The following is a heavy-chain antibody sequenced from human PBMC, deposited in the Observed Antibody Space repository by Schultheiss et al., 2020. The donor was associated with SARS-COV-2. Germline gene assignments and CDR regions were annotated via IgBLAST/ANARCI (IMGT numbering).Heavy chain of an antibody. CDR1: GFTFSKAW. CDR3: ARDGGDIVVVVAATVTGDAFDI. CDR2: ISYDGSNK. V-gene: IGHV3-30-3*01. J-gene: IGHJ3*02. D-gene: IGHD2-15*01. Sequence: GGSLRLSCAASGFTFSKAWMSWVRQAPGKGLEWVAVISYDGSNKYYADSVKGRFTISRDNSKNTLYLQMNSLRAEDTAVYYCARDGGDIVVVVAATVTGDAFDIWGQGTMVTVSS.